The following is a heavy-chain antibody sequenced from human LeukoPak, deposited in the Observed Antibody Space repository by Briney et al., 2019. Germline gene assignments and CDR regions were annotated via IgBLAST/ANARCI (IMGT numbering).Heavy chain of an antibody. CDR3: TRGANYGDYYPLYYFDS. CDR1: EFTFSSYW. Sequence: PGGSLRLSCTASEFTFSSYWMSRVRQAPGKGLEWVANIRQDGSERYYLDSVKGRFTISRDNAKKSLYLQMNTLTGEDTAVYYCTRGANYGDYYPLYYFDSWGQGTLVTVSS. J-gene: IGHJ4*02. V-gene: IGHV3-7*01. D-gene: IGHD4-17*01. CDR2: IRQDGSER.